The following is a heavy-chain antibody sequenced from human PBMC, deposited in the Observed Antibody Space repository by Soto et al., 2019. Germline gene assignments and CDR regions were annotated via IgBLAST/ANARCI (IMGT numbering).Heavy chain of an antibody. CDR2: IYPGDSDT. CDR3: ARLLSPPPDMITFGGVIPTYGMDV. V-gene: IGHV5-51*01. D-gene: IGHD3-16*02. CDR1: GYSFTSYW. Sequence: PGESLKISCKGSGYSFTSYWIGWVRQMPGKGLEWMEIIYPGDSDTRYSPSFQGQVTISADKSISTAYLQWSSLKASDTAMYYCARLLSPPPDMITFGGVIPTYGMDVWGQGTTVTVSS. J-gene: IGHJ6*02.